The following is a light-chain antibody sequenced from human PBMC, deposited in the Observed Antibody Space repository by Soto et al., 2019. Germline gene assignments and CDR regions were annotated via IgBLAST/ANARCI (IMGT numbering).Light chain of an antibody. V-gene: IGKV3-11*01. CDR3: QQRSNWPIT. Sequence: VLTQSPATLSLSPGERATLSCRASQSVSSYLAWYQQKRGQAPRLLIYDASNRATGIPARFSGSGSGTDFTLTISSLEPEDFAVYYCQQRSNWPITFGQGTRLEMK. CDR1: QSVSSY. CDR2: DAS. J-gene: IGKJ5*01.